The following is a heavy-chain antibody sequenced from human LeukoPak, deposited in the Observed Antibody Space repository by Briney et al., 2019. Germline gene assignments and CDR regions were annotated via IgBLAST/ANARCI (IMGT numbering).Heavy chain of an antibody. CDR1: GFRVRSFS. Sequence: GGALRLSCAASGFRVRSFSMNWVRQAPGKGVEWVSHITWSNNIYYADSVKGRSTISRDSAKNSLFLQMNSLRDADTAVYYCARDPGNSGYGMDVWGQGTTVLVSS. CDR2: ITWSNNI. D-gene: IGHD5-12*01. CDR3: ARDPGNSGYGMDV. J-gene: IGHJ6*02. V-gene: IGHV3-48*02.